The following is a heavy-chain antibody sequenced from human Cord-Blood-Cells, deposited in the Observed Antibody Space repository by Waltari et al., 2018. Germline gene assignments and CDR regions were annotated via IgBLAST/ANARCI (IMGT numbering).Heavy chain of an antibody. J-gene: IGHJ4*02. V-gene: IGHV1-2*02. CDR1: GYTFTGYY. CDR2: SNPNSGGT. D-gene: IGHD3-3*01. Sequence: QVQLVQSGAEVKKPGASVKVSCKASGYTFTGYYMHWVRQAPGQGLEWMGWSNPNSGGTNYDQKFQGRVTMTRDTSISTAYMELSRLRSDDTAVYYCARDSTTIFGVVIYYFDYWGQGTLVTVSS. CDR3: ARDSTTIFGVVIYYFDY.